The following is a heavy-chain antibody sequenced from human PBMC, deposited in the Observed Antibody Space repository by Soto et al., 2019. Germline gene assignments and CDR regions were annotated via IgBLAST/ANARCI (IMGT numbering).Heavy chain of an antibody. CDR3: ARDNIFLGDGYNYVGY. Sequence: GASVKVSCKASGYTLTSYYGHWVRKEHGQGLEWMGIINPSGGSTSYAQKFQGRVNMTRDTSTSTVYMELSSLRSEDTAVYYCARDNIFLGDGYNYVGYWGQGTLVTVSS. D-gene: IGHD5-12*01. CDR1: GYTLTSYY. J-gene: IGHJ4*02. V-gene: IGHV1-46*01. CDR2: INPSGGST.